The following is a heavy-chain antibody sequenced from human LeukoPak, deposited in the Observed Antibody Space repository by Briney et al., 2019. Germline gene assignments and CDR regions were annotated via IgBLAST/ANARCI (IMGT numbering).Heavy chain of an antibody. J-gene: IGHJ6*02. D-gene: IGHD2-15*01. CDR1: GGTFSSCA. CDR2: IIPILGIA. CDR3: ASESLVVVAATWSPDYYYYGMDV. V-gene: IGHV1-69*04. Sequence: SVKVSCKASGGTFSSCAISWVRQAPGQGLEWMGRIIPILGIANYAQKFQGRVTITADKSTSTAYMELSSLRSEDTAVYYCASESLVVVAATWSPDYYYYGMDVWGQGTTVTVSS.